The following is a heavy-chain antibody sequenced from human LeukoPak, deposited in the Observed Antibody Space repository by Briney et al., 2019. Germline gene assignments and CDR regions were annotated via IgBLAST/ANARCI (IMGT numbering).Heavy chain of an antibody. CDR2: ISAYNGNT. J-gene: IGHJ4*02. CDR3: AREFTIFGVVPLQY. Sequence: VSVTVSCKASGYTFTSYGISWVRQAPGQGLEWMGWISAYNGNTNYAQKLQGRVTMTTDTSTSTAYMELSSLRSEDTAVYYCAREFTIFGVVPLQYWGQGTLVTVSS. D-gene: IGHD3-3*01. V-gene: IGHV1-18*01. CDR1: GYTFTSYG.